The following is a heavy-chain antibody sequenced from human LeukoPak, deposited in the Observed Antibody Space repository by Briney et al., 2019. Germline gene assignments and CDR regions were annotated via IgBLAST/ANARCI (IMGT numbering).Heavy chain of an antibody. D-gene: IGHD3-10*01. J-gene: IGHJ4*02. Sequence: YPGDSDTRYSPSFQGQVTISADKSISTAYLQWSSLKASDTAMYYCARHRPYYYGSGSYNDYWGQGTLVTVSS. CDR2: YPGDSDT. CDR3: ARHRPYYYGSGSYNDY. V-gene: IGHV5-51*01.